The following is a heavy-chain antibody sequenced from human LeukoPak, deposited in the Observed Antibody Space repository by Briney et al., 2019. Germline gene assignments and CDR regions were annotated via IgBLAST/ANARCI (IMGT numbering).Heavy chain of an antibody. CDR2: IYPGDSDT. V-gene: IGHV5-51*01. CDR3: ARPLWGATGTTSHDAFDI. Sequence: GASLKISCKGSGYSFTSYWIGWVRQMPGKGLEWMGIIYPGDSDTRYSPSFQGQVTISADKSISTAYLQWSSLKASDTAMYYCARPLWGATGTTSHDAFDIWGQGTMVTVSS. D-gene: IGHD1-1*01. J-gene: IGHJ3*02. CDR1: GYSFTSYW.